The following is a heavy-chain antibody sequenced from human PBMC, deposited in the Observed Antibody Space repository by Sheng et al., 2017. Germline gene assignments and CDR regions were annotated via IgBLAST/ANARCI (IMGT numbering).Heavy chain of an antibody. CDR3: ARAGVMTTKYGMDV. V-gene: IGHV3-33*01. J-gene: IGHJ6*02. D-gene: IGHD4-4*01. CDR2: IWYDGSNK. CDR1: GFTFSSYG. Sequence: QVQLVESGGGVVQPGRSLRLSCAASGFTFSSYGMHWVRQAPGKGLEWVAVIWYDGSNKYYADSVKGRFTISRDNSKNTLYLQMNSLRAEDTAVYYCARAGVMTTKYGMDVWGQGTTVTVSS.